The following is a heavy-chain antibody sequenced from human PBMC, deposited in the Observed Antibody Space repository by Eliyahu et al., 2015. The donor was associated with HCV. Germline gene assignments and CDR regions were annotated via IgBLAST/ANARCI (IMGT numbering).Heavy chain of an antibody. CDR3: ARGYCSGGSCYQYYLDY. CDR2: MNPNSGNT. Sequence: QVQLVQSGAEVKKPGASVKVSCKASGYTFXSYXIXWVRQATGXGXXWMGWMNPNSGNTGYAQKFQGRVTMTRNTSINTAYMELSSLRSEDTAVYYCARGYCSGGSCYQYYLDYWGQGNLVTVSS. V-gene: IGHV1-8*01. J-gene: IGHJ4*02. CDR1: GYTFXSYX. D-gene: IGHD2-15*01.